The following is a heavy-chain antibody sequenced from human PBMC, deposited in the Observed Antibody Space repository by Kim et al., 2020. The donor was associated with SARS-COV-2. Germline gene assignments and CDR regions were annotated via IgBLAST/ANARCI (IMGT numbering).Heavy chain of an antibody. J-gene: IGHJ6*02. CDR3: ARNGADCSGGSCYGRGYYYYGMDV. D-gene: IGHD2-15*01. V-gene: IGHV1-69*13. Sequence: SVKVSCKASGGTFSSYAISWVRQAPGQGLEWMGGIIPIFGTANYAQKFQGRVTITADESTSTAYMELSSLRSEDTAVYYCARNGADCSGGSCYGRGYYYYGMDVWGQGTTVTVSS. CDR1: GGTFSSYA. CDR2: IIPIFGTA.